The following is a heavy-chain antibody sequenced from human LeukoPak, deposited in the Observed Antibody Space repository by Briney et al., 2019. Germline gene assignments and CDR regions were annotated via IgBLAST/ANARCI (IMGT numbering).Heavy chain of an antibody. V-gene: IGHV3-30*18. CDR2: ISYDGDNK. CDR1: GFTFSSYG. CDR3: AKDPYGDYVVVDYFDY. D-gene: IGHD4-17*01. J-gene: IGHJ4*02. Sequence: PERSLRLSCAASGFTFSSYGMHWVRQAPGKGLEWVAVISYDGDNKFYADSVKGRFTISRDNPKNTLYLQMNSLRAEDTAVYYCAKDPYGDYVVVDYFDYWGQGTLVTVSS.